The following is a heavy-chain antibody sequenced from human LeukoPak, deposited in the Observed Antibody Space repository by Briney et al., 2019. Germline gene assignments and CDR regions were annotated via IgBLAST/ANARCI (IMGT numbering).Heavy chain of an antibody. D-gene: IGHD4-11*01. Sequence: GGSLRLSCAASGFTFSSYAMHWVRQAPGKGLEWVAVISYDGSNKYYADSVKGRFTISRDNSKNTLYLQMNSLRAEDTAVYYCARDRYSNYVGYYMDVGGKGTTVTVSS. CDR3: ARDRYSNYVGYYMDV. J-gene: IGHJ6*03. V-gene: IGHV3-30*04. CDR1: GFTFSSYA. CDR2: ISYDGSNK.